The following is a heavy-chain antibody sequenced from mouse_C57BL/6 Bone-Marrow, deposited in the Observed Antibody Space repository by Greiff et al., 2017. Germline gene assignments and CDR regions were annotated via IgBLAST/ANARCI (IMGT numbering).Heavy chain of an antibody. CDR3: ERRGWLLPLDFDV. CDR2: ISYTGST. J-gene: IGHJ1*03. D-gene: IGHD2-3*01. CDR1: GYSITSDY. Sequence: EVQLQQSGPGLAKPSQTLSLTCSVTGYSITSDYWNWIRKFPGNKLEYIGYISYTGSTYSNPSLKSRISITRDTSKNQHYLQLNSVTTEDTATYYCERRGWLLPLDFDVGGTGTTVTVSS. V-gene: IGHV3-8*01.